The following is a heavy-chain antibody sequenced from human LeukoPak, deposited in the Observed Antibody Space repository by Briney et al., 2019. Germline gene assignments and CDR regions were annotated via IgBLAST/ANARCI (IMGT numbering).Heavy chain of an antibody. CDR2: IYYSGST. Sequence: PSQTLSLTCTVSGGSISSGDYYWSWIRQPPGKGLEWIGYIYYSGSTYYNPSLKSRVTISVDTSKNQFSLRLSSVTAADTAVYYCARIGIVVVTPYFEYWGQGTLVTVSS. V-gene: IGHV4-30-4*01. CDR1: GGSISSGDYY. D-gene: IGHD2-21*02. J-gene: IGHJ4*02. CDR3: ARIGIVVVTPYFEY.